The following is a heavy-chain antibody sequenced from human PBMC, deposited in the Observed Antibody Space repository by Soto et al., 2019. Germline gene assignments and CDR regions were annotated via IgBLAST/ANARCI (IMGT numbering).Heavy chain of an antibody. CDR3: ARLDSGAAYYYGLDA. D-gene: IGHD6-25*01. V-gene: IGHV3-7*01. CDR2: IKQAGREK. Sequence: EVQLVESGGGVVQPGGSLRLSCAASEFTFSFYRMSWVRQAPGKVLEWVANIKQAGREKNYADSVKGRFTISRDNAKNSLYLEMSSLRAEDTAVYYCARLDSGAAYYYGLDALGQETTVTVSS. J-gene: IGHJ6*02. CDR1: EFTFSFYR.